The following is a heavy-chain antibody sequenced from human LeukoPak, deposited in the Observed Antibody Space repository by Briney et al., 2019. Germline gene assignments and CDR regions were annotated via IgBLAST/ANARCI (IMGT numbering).Heavy chain of an antibody. CDR3: AKDREGSGYPGAFDI. Sequence: PGGSLRLSCAASGLTFSSYAMSWVRQAPGKGLEWVSGISGSGDNTYYADSVKGRFTISRDNSKNTLHVQMNSLRAEDTAVYYCAKDREGSGYPGAFDIWGQGTMVTVSS. D-gene: IGHD3-22*01. V-gene: IGHV3-23*01. CDR2: ISGSGDNT. CDR1: GLTFSSYA. J-gene: IGHJ3*02.